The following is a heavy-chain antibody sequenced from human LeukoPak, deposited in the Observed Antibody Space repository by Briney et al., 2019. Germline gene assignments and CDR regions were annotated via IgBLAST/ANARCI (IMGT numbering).Heavy chain of an antibody. CDR2: IKGDGSDK. CDR3: ARDGGHSADY. J-gene: IGHJ4*02. Sequence: GGSLRLSCAASGFTFSSYWMFWVRQAPGKGLEWVATIKGDGSDKYYVDSVKGRFTISRDNAKNSPFLQMNSLRAEDTAVYYCARDGGHSADYWGQGTQVTVSS. D-gene: IGHD1-26*01. V-gene: IGHV3-7*01. CDR1: GFTFSSYW.